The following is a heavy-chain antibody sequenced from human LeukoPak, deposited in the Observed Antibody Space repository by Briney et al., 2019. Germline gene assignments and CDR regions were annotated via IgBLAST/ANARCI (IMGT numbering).Heavy chain of an antibody. J-gene: IGHJ4*02. CDR1: GGSISRSRYY. CDR3: ARSDGSGSYPAHLFDY. Sequence: SETLSLTCTVSGGSISRSRYYWGWIRQPPGKGLEWIGSINYSGSTYYNLSLKSRVTISVDTSKNQFSLKLSSVTAADTAIYYCARSDGSGSYPAHLFDYWGQGTLVTVSS. V-gene: IGHV4-39*01. CDR2: INYSGST. D-gene: IGHD3-10*01.